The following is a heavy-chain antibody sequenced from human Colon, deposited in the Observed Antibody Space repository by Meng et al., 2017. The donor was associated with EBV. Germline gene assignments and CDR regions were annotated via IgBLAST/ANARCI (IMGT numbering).Heavy chain of an antibody. CDR1: GGSISTSDW. CDR3: ARVRVIPAAVGFDY. J-gene: IGHJ4*02. CDR2: IYRGGGT. D-gene: IGHD2-2*01. Sequence: QESGPGLVEPSGTLSLTCAVAGGSISTSDWWSWVRQPPGKGLEWIGEIYRGGGTNYNPSFKSRVTISVDTSNNHFSLKLSYVTAADTAVYYCARVRVIPAAVGFDYWGQGTLVTVSS. V-gene: IGHV4-4*02.